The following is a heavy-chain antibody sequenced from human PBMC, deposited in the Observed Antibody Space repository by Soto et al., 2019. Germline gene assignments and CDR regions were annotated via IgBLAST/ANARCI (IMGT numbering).Heavy chain of an antibody. V-gene: IGHV4-31*03. D-gene: IGHD2-2*01. J-gene: IGHJ6*02. CDR3: ARDRGDIVVGPTYYDYGMDV. CDR2: IYYSGST. CDR1: GGSISSGVYY. Sequence: QVQLQESGPGLVKPSQTLSLTCTVSGGSISSGVYYWSWIRQHPGKGLEWIGSIYYSGSTYYNPSVKSRVTISVDTSKYQFSLKLSSVTAADTAVYYCARDRGDIVVGPTYYDYGMDVWGQGTTVTVSS.